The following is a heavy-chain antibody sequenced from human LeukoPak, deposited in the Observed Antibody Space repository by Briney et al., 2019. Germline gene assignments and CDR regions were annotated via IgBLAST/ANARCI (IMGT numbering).Heavy chain of an antibody. D-gene: IGHD3-3*01. CDR3: ARHHHYEFWSDSSSSIDY. CDR2: IYYSGST. J-gene: IGHJ4*02. Sequence: NTSETLSLTCTVSGGSISSSSHYWGWIRQPPGKGLEWIGSIYYSGSTYYNPSLKSRVTISVDTSKNQFSLKLNSVTAADTAIYYCARHHHYEFWSDSSSSIDYWGQGTLVTVSS. CDR1: GGSISSSSHY. V-gene: IGHV4-39*01.